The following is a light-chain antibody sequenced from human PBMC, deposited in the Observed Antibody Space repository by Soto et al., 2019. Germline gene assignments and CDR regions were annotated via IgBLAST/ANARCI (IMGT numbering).Light chain of an antibody. CDR1: SLDVGGYNY. Sequence: QSVLTQPASVSGSPGQSITISCTGTSLDVGGYNYVSWYQQHPGKAPKLMIYEVSNRPSGVSNRFSGSKSGNTASLTISGLQAEDEADYYCSSYTSTSIYVFGTGTKLTVL. CDR3: SSYTSTSIYV. CDR2: EVS. V-gene: IGLV2-14*01. J-gene: IGLJ1*01.